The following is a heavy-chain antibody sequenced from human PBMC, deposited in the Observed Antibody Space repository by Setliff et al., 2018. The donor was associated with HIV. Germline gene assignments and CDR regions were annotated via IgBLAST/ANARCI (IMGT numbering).Heavy chain of an antibody. D-gene: IGHD3-10*01. Sequence: GGSLRLSCAASGFTFSSYEMNWVRQAPGKGLEWVSYISSSGSTIYYADSVKGRFTISRDNAKNSLYLQMNSLRAEDTAVYYCASVLRYYGSGSYPFGYWGQGTLVTVS. CDR1: GFTFSSYE. V-gene: IGHV3-48*03. CDR2: ISSSGSTI. J-gene: IGHJ4*02. CDR3: ASVLRYYGSGSYPFGY.